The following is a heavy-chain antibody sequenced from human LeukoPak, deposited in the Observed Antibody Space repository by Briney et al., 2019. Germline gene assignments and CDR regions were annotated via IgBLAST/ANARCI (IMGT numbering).Heavy chain of an antibody. Sequence: SETLSPTCTVSGGSISSSSYYWGWIRQPPGKGLEWIGSIYYSGSTYYNPSLKSRVTISVDTSKNQSSLKLSSVTAADTAVYYCARLLESSGWYHPPGFDYWGQGTLVTVSS. CDR1: GGSISSSSYY. CDR3: ARLLESSGWYHPPGFDY. V-gene: IGHV4-39*01. J-gene: IGHJ4*02. D-gene: IGHD6-19*01. CDR2: IYYSGST.